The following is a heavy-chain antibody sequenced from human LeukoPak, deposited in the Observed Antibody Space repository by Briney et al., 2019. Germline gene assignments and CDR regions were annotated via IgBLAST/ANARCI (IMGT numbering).Heavy chain of an antibody. J-gene: IGHJ5*02. D-gene: IGHD5-18*01. CDR1: GFTFSSYA. V-gene: IGHV3-30-3*01. Sequence: PGRSLRLSCAASGFTFSSYAMHWVRQAPGKGLEWVAVISYDGSNKYYADSVKGRFTISRDNSKNTLYLQMNSLRAEDTAVYYCARVPDTAMGDHWGQGTPVTVSS. CDR2: ISYDGSNK. CDR3: ARVPDTAMGDH.